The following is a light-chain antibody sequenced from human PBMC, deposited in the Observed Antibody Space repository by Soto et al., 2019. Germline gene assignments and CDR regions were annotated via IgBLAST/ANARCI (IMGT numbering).Light chain of an antibody. J-gene: IGKJ1*01. Sequence: EVMTKQPLSTLSASPEATATLSCMASRSSSSCLDWYQQKPGQPPRLLIYGGSTRASGVPARFSGSGSGTEFTLTISRVQSEDVAVYYCKQYYKSRTRFGQGTKVDIK. CDR2: GGS. V-gene: IGKV3-15*01. CDR3: KQYYKSRTR. CDR1: RSSSSC.